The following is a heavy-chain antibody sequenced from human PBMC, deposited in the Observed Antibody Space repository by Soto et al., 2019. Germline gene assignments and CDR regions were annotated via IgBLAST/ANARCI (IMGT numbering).Heavy chain of an antibody. V-gene: IGHV3-30-3*01. D-gene: IGHD5-12*01. CDR1: GFPVSSNY. CDR3: ARDYYRFNSGYGFSMDV. CDR2: ISYDGSNK. Sequence: PGGSLSLSCAASGFPVSSNYMSWVRQAPGKGLEWVAVISYDGSNKYYADSVKGRFTISRDNSKNTLYLQMNSLRAEDTAVYYCARDYYRFNSGYGFSMDVWGQGTTVTVSS. J-gene: IGHJ6*02.